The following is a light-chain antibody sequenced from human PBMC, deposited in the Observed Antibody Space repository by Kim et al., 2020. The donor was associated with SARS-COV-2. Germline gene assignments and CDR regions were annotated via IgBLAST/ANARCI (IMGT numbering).Light chain of an antibody. CDR3: QVWDNNSVHYV. CDR1: NIGSKS. V-gene: IGLV3-21*04. CDR2: YNS. Sequence: ATGETARITCGGDNIGSKSVHWYQQQPGQAPVLVIYYNSVRPSGIPERFSGSNSGNTATLTISRVEAGDEADFYCQVWDNNSVHYVFGTGTKVTVL. J-gene: IGLJ1*01.